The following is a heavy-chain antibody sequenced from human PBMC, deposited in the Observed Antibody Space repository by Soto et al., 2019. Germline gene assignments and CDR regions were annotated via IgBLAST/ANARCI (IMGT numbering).Heavy chain of an antibody. CDR2: ISAYNGNT. Sequence: ASVKVSCKASGYMFVTYGINWVRQAPGQGLEWMGWISAYNGNTKYAQDLQGRVTMTTDASTSTAYMEMRSLRSDDTAVYYCARDLDGSGSYYTDYWGPGTLVTVSS. J-gene: IGHJ4*02. V-gene: IGHV1-18*01. D-gene: IGHD3-10*01. CDR3: ARDLDGSGSYYTDY. CDR1: GYMFVTYG.